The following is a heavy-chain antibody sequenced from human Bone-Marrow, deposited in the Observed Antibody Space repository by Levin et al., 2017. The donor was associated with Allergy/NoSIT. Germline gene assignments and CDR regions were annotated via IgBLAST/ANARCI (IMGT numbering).Heavy chain of an antibody. D-gene: IGHD3-16*01. Sequence: ASVKVSCKASGYTFTGYYMHWVRQAPGQGLEWMGWINPNSGGTNYAQKFQGRVTMTRDTSISTAYMELSRLRSDDTAVYYCARARRGDQYYYYYYGMDVWGQGTTVTVSS. V-gene: IGHV1-2*02. CDR2: INPNSGGT. CDR1: GYTFTGYY. CDR3: ARARRGDQYYYYYYGMDV. J-gene: IGHJ6*02.